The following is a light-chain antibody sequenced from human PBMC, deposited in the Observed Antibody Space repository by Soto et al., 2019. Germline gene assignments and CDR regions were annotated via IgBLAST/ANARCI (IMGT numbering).Light chain of an antibody. CDR2: DVS. V-gene: IGLV2-14*03. Sequence: QSALTQPASVSGSPGQSIAISCTGTSSDIGRYNYVAWYQQHPGKAPKLLIYDVSSRPSGLSNRFSGSKYGNTASLNISGLQDEDEAEYSCGSHTSSRSYVFGPGTKLTVL. CDR1: SSDIGRYNY. CDR3: GSHTSSRSYV. J-gene: IGLJ1*01.